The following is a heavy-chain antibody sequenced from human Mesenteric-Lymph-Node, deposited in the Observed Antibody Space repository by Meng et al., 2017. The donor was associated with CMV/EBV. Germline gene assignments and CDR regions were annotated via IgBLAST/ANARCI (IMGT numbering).Heavy chain of an antibody. CDR2: INHSGST. J-gene: IGHJ4*02. CDR3: ARGSVVSPLDY. D-gene: IGHD2-21*01. CDR1: GGSFSAYY. Sequence: SETLSLTCAVYGGSFSAYYWGWIRQPPGKGLEWIGEINHSGSTSYNPSLKSRVTILVDTSENQLSLKLSSVTATDTAIYYCARGSVVSPLDYWGQGTLVTVSS. V-gene: IGHV4-34*01.